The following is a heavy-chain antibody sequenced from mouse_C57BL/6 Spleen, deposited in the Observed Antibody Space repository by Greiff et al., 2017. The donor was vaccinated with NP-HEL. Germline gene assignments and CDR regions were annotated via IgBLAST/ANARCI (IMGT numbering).Heavy chain of an antibody. CDR1: GYTFTSYW. J-gene: IGHJ4*01. CDR2: IHPNSGST. CDR3: ARTLYVPYYAMDY. D-gene: IGHD1-1*01. Sequence: QVQLQQPGAELVKPGASVKLSCKASGYTFTSYWMHWVKQRPGQGLEWIGMIHPNSGSTNYNEKFKSKATLTVDKSSGTAYMQLSSLTSEDSSVYYFARTLYVPYYAMDYWGQGTSVTVSS. V-gene: IGHV1-64*01.